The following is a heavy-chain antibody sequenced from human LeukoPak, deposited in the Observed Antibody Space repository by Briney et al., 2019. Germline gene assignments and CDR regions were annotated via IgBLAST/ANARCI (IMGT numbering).Heavy chain of an antibody. CDR3: ARERIGYCSDDTCQSDFAF. J-gene: IGHJ4*02. D-gene: IGHD2-15*01. V-gene: IGHV1-69*13. CDR1: GGTFSSYA. CDR2: LIPVSATT. Sequence: GASVKVSCKASGGTFSSYAISRVRQAPGQGLEWMGGLIPVSATTTYAQRFQGRLTITADESSSTAYMELNSLRSEDTAVYYCARERIGYCSDDTCQSDFAFWGRGTLVTVSS.